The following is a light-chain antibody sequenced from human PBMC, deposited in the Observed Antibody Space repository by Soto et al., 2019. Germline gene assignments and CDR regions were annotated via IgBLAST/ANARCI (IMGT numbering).Light chain of an antibody. Sequence: IQLTQSPSSLSASVGDRVTLTCRASQGIAGFLAWYQQKPGKAPKLLIYAASTLQSGVPSRFSGSGFGTDFTLTISSLQPEDFATYFCYQLNSYPYTFGQGTTVVIK. V-gene: IGKV1-9*01. CDR2: AAS. J-gene: IGKJ2*01. CDR1: QGIAGF. CDR3: YQLNSYPYT.